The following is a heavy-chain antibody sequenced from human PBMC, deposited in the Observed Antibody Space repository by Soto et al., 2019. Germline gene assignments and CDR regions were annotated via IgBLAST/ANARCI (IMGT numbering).Heavy chain of an antibody. J-gene: IGHJ4*02. CDR1: GGSISSSSYY. D-gene: IGHD6-13*01. CDR2: IYYSGST. V-gene: IGHV4-61*01. Sequence: PSETLSLTCTVSGGSISSSSYYWSWIRQPPGKGLEWIGYIYYSGSTNYNPSLKSRVTISVDTSKNQFSLKLSSVTAADTAVYYCAREGPSTAADHPPFDYWGQGTLVTVSS. CDR3: AREGPSTAADHPPFDY.